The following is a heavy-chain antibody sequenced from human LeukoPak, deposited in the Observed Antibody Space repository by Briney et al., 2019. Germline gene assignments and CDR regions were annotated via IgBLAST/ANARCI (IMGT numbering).Heavy chain of an antibody. Sequence: GGSLRLSCAASGFTFSNAWMSWVRQAPGKGLEWVGRIKSETDGGTTDYAAPVKGRFTISRDDSKNTLYLQMNSLKTEDTAVYYCTTDPPRSLRFLDALGYYYYGMDVWGQGTTVTVSS. CDR3: TTDPPRSLRFLDALGYYYYGMDV. CDR2: IKSETDGGTT. J-gene: IGHJ6*02. D-gene: IGHD3-3*01. CDR1: GFTFSNAW. V-gene: IGHV3-15*01.